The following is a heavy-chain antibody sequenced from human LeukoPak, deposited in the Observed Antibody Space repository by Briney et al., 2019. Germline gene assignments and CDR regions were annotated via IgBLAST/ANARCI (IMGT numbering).Heavy chain of an antibody. V-gene: IGHV1-69*04. CDR1: GGTFSSYA. CDR3: ARSETELYYFDY. Sequence: SVKVSCKASGGTFSSYAISWVRQAPGQGLEWMGRIIPIFGIANYAQKFQDRVTITADKSTSTAYMELSSLRSEDTAVYYCARSETELYYFDYWGQGTLVTVSS. D-gene: IGHD3-10*01. CDR2: IIPIFGIA. J-gene: IGHJ4*02.